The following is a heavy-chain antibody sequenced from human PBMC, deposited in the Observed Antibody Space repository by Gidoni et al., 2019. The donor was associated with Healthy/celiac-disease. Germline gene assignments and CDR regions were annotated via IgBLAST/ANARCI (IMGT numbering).Heavy chain of an antibody. Sequence: EVQPLESGRGLVQPGGSLRISCSASGFHFSSYAMRRVRQAPGKGLEWGSAISGSGGSTYYADSVKGRFTISRDNSKNTLYLQMNSLRAEDTAVYYCAKDRLGLGRWFDPWGQGTLVTVSS. J-gene: IGHJ5*02. D-gene: IGHD1-1*01. CDR3: AKDRLGLGRWFDP. V-gene: IGHV3-23*01. CDR2: ISGSGGST. CDR1: GFHFSSYA.